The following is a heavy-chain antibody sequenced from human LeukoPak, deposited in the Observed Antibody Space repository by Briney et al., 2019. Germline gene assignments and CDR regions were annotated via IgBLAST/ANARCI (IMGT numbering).Heavy chain of an antibody. CDR3: AKAPSGSCSAAGCYPFDY. CDR2: IKSDGSTT. J-gene: IGHJ4*02. V-gene: IGHV3-74*01. CDR1: GFTFSSYW. Sequence: PGGSLRLSCAASGFTFSSYWMHWVRRDPGKGLVWVSRIKSDGSTTTYADSVKGRFTISRDNSKNTVYLQMNSLRAEDTAVYYCAKAPSGSCSAAGCYPFDYWGQGTLVTVSS. D-gene: IGHD2-15*01.